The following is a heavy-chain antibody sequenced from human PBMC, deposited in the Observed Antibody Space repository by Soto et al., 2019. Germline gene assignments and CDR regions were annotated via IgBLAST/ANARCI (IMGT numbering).Heavy chain of an antibody. D-gene: IGHD3-22*01. CDR2: IIPIFGTA. V-gene: IGHV1-69*13. J-gene: IGHJ4*02. Sequence: RASVKVSCKASGGTFSSYAISWVRQAPGQGLEWMGGIIPIFGTANYAQKFQGRVTITADESTSTAYMELSSLRSEDTAVYYCARFSEYYYDSSGSLPYFDYWGQGALVTVSS. CDR3: ARFSEYYYDSSGSLPYFDY. CDR1: GGTFSSYA.